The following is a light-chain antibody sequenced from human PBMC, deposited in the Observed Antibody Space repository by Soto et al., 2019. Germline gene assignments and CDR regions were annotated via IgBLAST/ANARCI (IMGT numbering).Light chain of an antibody. J-gene: IGLJ2*01. Sequence: QSALTQPSSASGTPGQRVTISCSGSTANIGSHSVAWYQQLPGTAPKLLICGNDQRPSGVPDRFSGSRSGTSASLDISGLRSEDEADYYCAAWDDSLSAMVFGGGTKVTVL. V-gene: IGLV1-47*01. CDR1: TANIGSHS. CDR2: GND. CDR3: AAWDDSLSAMV.